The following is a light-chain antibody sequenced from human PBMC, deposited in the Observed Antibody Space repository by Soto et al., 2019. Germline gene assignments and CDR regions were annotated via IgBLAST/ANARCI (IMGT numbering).Light chain of an antibody. V-gene: IGKV3-20*01. J-gene: IGKJ3*01. Sequence: EIVLTQSPGTLSVSLGERATLSCKASQTLTDSYLAWYHLKPGQAPRLVIYGASVLATGIPDRFSGSGSGADFSLTISRVDPEDFGVYFCQHYGKSPLFVFGPGTTLDVK. CDR1: QTLTDSY. CDR3: QHYGKSPLFV. CDR2: GAS.